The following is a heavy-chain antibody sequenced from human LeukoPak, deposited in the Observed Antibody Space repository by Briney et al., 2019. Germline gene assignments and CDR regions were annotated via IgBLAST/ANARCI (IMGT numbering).Heavy chain of an antibody. D-gene: IGHD6-13*01. J-gene: IGHJ6*04. CDR3: ARDRAAAASSDYYYYGMDV. Sequence: GGSLRLSCAASGFTFSDYYMSWLRQAPGKGLEWVAVIWYDGSNKYYADSVKGRFTISRDNSKNTLSLQMNSLRAEDTAVYYCARDRAAAASSDYYYYGMDVWGKGTTVTVSS. CDR1: GFTFSDYY. V-gene: IGHV3-33*08. CDR2: IWYDGSNK.